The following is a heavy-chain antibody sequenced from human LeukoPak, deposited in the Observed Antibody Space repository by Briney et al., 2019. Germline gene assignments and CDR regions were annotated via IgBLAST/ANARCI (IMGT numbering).Heavy chain of an antibody. V-gene: IGHV3-7*01. Sequence: GGSLRLSCAASGFTFTNYWMSWVRQAPGKGLELVANIKQDRSEKYYVDSVKGRFTISRDNAKNSLYLQMNSLRAEDTAVYYCARDLYYYDSSGYQDYWGQGTLVTVSS. J-gene: IGHJ4*02. CDR1: GFTFTNYW. CDR3: ARDLYYYDSSGYQDY. D-gene: IGHD3-22*01. CDR2: IKQDRSEK.